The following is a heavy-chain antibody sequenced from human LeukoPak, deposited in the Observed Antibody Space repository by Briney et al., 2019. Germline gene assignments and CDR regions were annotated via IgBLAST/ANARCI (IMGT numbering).Heavy chain of an antibody. CDR1: GGSISSYY. D-gene: IGHD1-26*01. CDR3: ARDHGIVGATGFGY. CDR2: IYYSGST. J-gene: IGHJ4*02. V-gene: IGHV4-59*01. Sequence: SETLSLTCTVSGGSISSYYWSWIRQPPGKGLEWIGYIYYSGSTNYNPSLKSRVTISVDTPKNQFSLKLSSVTAADTGVYYCARDHGIVGATGFGYWGQGTLVTVSS.